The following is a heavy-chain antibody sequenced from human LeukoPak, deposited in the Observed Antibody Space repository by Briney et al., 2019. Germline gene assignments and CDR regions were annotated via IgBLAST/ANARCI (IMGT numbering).Heavy chain of an antibody. CDR1: GFTFSSYW. CDR3: ARGLYAAMVNFDY. D-gene: IGHD5-18*01. J-gene: IGHJ4*02. CDR2: INSDGSST. V-gene: IGHV3-74*01. Sequence: PGGSLRLSCTASGFTFSSYWMHWVRQAPGKGLVWVSRINSDGSSTSYADSVKGRFTISRDNAKNTLYLQMNSLRAEDTAVYYCARGLYAAMVNFDYWGQGTLVTVSS.